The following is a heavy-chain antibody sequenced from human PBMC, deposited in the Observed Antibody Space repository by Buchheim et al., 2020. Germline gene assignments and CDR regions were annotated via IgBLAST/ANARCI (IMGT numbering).Heavy chain of an antibody. CDR3: AKFIRADYDSSGYYYVAYYYYGMDV. Sequence: QVQLVESGGGLVKPGGSLRLSCAASGFTFSDYYMSWIRQAPGKGLEWVSYISSSGSTIYYADSVKGRFTISRDNAKNTLYLQMNSLRAEDTAVYYCAKFIRADYDSSGYYYVAYYYYGMDVWGQGTT. CDR1: GFTFSDYY. CDR2: ISSSGSTI. V-gene: IGHV3-11*01. J-gene: IGHJ6*02. D-gene: IGHD3-22*01.